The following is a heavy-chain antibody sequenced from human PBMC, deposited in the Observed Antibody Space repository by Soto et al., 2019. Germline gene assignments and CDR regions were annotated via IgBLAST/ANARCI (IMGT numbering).Heavy chain of an antibody. D-gene: IGHD1-20*01. CDR2: IIPIFGTA. J-gene: IGHJ4*02. CDR3: ASMGKNYNWEYYFDY. CDR1: GGTFSSYA. V-gene: IGHV1-69*13. Sequence: SVKVSCKASGGTFSSYAISWVRQAPGQGLEWMGGIIPIFGTANYAQKFQGRVTITADESTSTAYMELSSLRSEDTAVYYCASMGKNYNWEYYFDYWGQGTLVNVSS.